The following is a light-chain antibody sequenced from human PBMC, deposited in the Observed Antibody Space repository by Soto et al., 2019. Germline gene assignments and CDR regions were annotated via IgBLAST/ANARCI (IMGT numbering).Light chain of an antibody. V-gene: IGKV1-6*01. J-gene: IGKJ3*01. CDR2: AAS. CDR1: RDVGSD. Sequence: QMTQSPSSLSASVGEKIIITCRASRDVGSDVSWYQQKPGQAPKLLIYAASNLYTGVPSRFSGSRSGTEFTLTISSLQPEDFASYYCQHVYDFPQPFGPGTKIEVK. CDR3: QHVYDFPQP.